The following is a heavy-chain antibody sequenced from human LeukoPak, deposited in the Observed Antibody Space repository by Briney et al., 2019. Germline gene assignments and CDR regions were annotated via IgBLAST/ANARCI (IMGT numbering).Heavy chain of an antibody. Sequence: PGGSLRLSCAASGFTFSSYAMSWVGQAPGKGVEWVSAISGSGGSTYYAESVKGRLTISRDNCKNTMYVEMNSLRAEDTAVYYCAKADSHRAGGYFDYWGQGTLVTVSS. V-gene: IGHV3-23*01. J-gene: IGHJ4*02. CDR1: GFTFSSYA. CDR3: AKADSHRAGGYFDY. D-gene: IGHD5-24*01. CDR2: ISGSGGST.